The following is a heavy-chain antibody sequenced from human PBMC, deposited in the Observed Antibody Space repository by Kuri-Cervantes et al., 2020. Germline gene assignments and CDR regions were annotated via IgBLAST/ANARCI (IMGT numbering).Heavy chain of an antibody. V-gene: IGHV4-31*03. J-gene: IGHJ5*02. CDR1: GGSISSGGYY. CDR2: IYYSGST. CDR3: AIAAIFPSSKAAGGWFDP. Sequence: SETRSLTCTVSGGSISSGGYYWSWIRQHPGKGLEWIGYIYYSGSTYYNPSLKSRVTISVDTSKNQFSLKLSSVTAADTAVYYCAIAAIFPSSKAAGGWFDPWGQGTLVTSPQ. D-gene: IGHD6-13*01.